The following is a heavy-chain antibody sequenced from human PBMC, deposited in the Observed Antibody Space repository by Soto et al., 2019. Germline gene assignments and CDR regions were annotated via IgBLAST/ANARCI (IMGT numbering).Heavy chain of an antibody. J-gene: IGHJ4*02. CDR2: ISAYNGNT. D-gene: IGHD5-18*01. V-gene: IGHV1-18*01. CDR3: ARDTGSSNGYSYGFDY. CDR1: GYTFTSYG. Sequence: ASVKVSCKASGYTFTSYGISWVRQAPGQWLEWMGWISAYNGNTNYAQKLQGRVTMTTDTSTSTAYMELRSLRSDDTAVYYCARDTGSSNGYSYGFDYWGQGTLVTVSS.